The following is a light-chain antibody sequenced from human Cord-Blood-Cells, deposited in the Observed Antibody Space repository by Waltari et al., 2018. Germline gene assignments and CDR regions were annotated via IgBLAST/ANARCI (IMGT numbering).Light chain of an antibody. CDR3: QQSYSTPLT. CDR2: AAS. Sequence: DTQLTQSPSSLSASLGDRVTITCRASQSISSYLNWYQQKPGKAPKLLIYAASSLQSGVPSRFSGSGSGTDFTLTISSLQPEDFATYYCQQSYSTPLTFGGGTKVEIK. J-gene: IGKJ4*01. CDR1: QSISSY. V-gene: IGKV1-39*01.